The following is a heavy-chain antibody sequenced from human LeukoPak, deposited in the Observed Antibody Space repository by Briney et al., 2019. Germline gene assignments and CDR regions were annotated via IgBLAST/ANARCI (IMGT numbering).Heavy chain of an antibody. J-gene: IGHJ4*02. CDR2: IYISGST. CDR3: ARGPMVVTHFDY. CDR1: GGSMSSSSYY. D-gene: IGHD4-23*01. Sequence: PSETLSLTCTVSGGSMSSSSYYWSWIRQPAGKGLEWIGRIYISGSTNYNPSLKSRVTISVDTSKNQFSLKLSSVTAADTAVYYCARGPMVVTHFDYWGQGTLVTVSS. V-gene: IGHV4-61*02.